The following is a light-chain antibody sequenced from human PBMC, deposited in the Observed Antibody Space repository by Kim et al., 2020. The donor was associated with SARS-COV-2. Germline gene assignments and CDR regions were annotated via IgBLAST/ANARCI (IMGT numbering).Light chain of an antibody. Sequence: QAVVTQEPSLTVSPGGTVTLTCASSTGAVTSGNYPNWLQQKPGQAPRPLIYSTNGKHSWTPARFSGSLLGGKAALTLSGVQPEDEAEYFCLLHYPGGQVFGGGTQLTVL. CDR2: STN. CDR1: TGAVTSGNY. CDR3: LLHYPGGQV. V-gene: IGLV7-43*01. J-gene: IGLJ3*02.